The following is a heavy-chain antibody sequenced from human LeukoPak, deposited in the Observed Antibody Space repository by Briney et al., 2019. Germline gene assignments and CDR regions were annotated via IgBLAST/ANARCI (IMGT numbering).Heavy chain of an antibody. V-gene: IGHV4-34*01. CDR3: ASGAHMGSLYFDY. Sequence: PSETLSLTCAVYGGSFSGYYWSWIRQPPGKGLEWIGEINHSGSTNYNPSLKSRVTISVDTSKNQFSLKLSSVTAADTAVYYCASGAHMGSLYFDYWGQGTLVTVSS. CDR2: INHSGST. CDR1: GGSFSGYY. D-gene: IGHD2-21*01. J-gene: IGHJ4*02.